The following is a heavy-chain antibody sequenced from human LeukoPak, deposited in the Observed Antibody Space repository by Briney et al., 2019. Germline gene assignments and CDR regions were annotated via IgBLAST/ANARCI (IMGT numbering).Heavy chain of an antibody. Sequence: GGSLRLSCAASGFTFDDYAMHWVRQAPGKGLEWVSLIDWDGGSTYYTDSVKGRFTISRDNSKNSLFLQMNSLRAEDTALYYCAKDMSSSGYDRLDYCGQGTLVTVSS. CDR3: AKDMSSSGYDRLDY. CDR2: IDWDGGST. V-gene: IGHV3-43D*03. J-gene: IGHJ4*02. CDR1: GFTFDDYA. D-gene: IGHD5-12*01.